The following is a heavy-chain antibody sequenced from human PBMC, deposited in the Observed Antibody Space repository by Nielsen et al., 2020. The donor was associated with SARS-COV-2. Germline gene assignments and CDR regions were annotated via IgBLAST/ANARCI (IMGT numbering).Heavy chain of an antibody. Sequence: WIRQPPGKGLEWIGYIYYSGSTNYSPSLKSRVTISVDTSKNQFSLKLSSVTAADTAVYYCARLTAFGEPGAFDIWGQGTMVTVSS. D-gene: IGHD3-16*01. CDR3: ARLTAFGEPGAFDI. CDR2: IYYSGST. J-gene: IGHJ3*02. V-gene: IGHV4-59*08.